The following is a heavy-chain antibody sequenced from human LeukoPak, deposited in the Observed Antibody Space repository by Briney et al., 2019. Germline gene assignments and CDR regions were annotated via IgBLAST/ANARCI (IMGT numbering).Heavy chain of an antibody. CDR1: GGSFSGYY. V-gene: IGHV4-34*01. Sequence: KASETLSLTCAAYGGSFSGYYWSWIRQPPGKGLEWIGEINHSGSTNYNPSLKSRVTISVDTSKNQFSLKLSSVTAADTAVYYCARGGIAVARPLDYWGQGTLVTVSS. J-gene: IGHJ4*02. D-gene: IGHD6-19*01. CDR2: INHSGST. CDR3: ARGGIAVARPLDY.